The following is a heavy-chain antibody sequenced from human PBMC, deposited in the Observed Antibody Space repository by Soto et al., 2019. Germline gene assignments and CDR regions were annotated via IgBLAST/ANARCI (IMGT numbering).Heavy chain of an antibody. D-gene: IGHD2-2*02. V-gene: IGHV3-23*01. CDR1: GFTFSSYA. CDR3: ASDNTPNWFDP. Sequence: PGGSLRLSCAASGFTFSSYAMSWVRQAPGKGLEWASAISGSGGSTYYADSVKGRFTISRDNTKNTLYLQMNSLRAEDTAVYYCASDNTPNWFDPWGQGTLVTVSS. J-gene: IGHJ5*02. CDR2: ISGSGGST.